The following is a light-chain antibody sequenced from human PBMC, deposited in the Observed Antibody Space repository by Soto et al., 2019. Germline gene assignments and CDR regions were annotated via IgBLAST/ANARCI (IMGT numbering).Light chain of an antibody. CDR1: QSVSSY. J-gene: IGKJ1*01. Sequence: EIVLTQSPATLSLSPGERATLSCRASQSVSSYLAWYQQKPGQAPRLLIYDASNRATGIPARFSGSGSGTDFTLTFSSLEPEDFAVYYCKQRSNWSGTFGQGTKVDIK. V-gene: IGKV3-11*01. CDR2: DAS. CDR3: KQRSNWSGT.